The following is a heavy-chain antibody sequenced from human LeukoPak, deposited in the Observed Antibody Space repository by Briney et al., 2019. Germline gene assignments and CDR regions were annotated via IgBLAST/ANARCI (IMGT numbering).Heavy chain of an antibody. D-gene: IGHD4-17*01. CDR3: AKDFYGDLYYYGMDV. Sequence: GGSLRLSCAASGFTFSSYGMHWVRQVPGKGLEWVAVISYDGSNKYYADSVKGRFTISRDNSKNTLYLQMNSLRAEGTAVYYCAKDFYGDLYYYGMDVWGQGTTVTVSS. J-gene: IGHJ6*02. CDR2: ISYDGSNK. V-gene: IGHV3-30*18. CDR1: GFTFSSYG.